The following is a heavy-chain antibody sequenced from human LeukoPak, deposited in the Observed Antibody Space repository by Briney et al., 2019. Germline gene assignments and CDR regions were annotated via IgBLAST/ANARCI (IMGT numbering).Heavy chain of an antibody. CDR1: GGTFSSYA. Sequence: GASVKVSCKASGGTFSSYAISWVRQAPGQGLELMGRIIPIFGIANYAQKFQGRVTITADKSTSTAYMELSSLRSEDTAVYYCARVPGYGDYRAAFDIWGQGTMVTVSS. J-gene: IGHJ3*02. V-gene: IGHV1-69*04. CDR2: IIPIFGIA. CDR3: ARVPGYGDYRAAFDI. D-gene: IGHD4-17*01.